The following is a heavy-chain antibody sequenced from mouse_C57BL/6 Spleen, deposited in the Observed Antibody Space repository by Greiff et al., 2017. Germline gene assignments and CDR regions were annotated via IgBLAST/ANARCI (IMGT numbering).Heavy chain of an antibody. CDR2: IDPSDSYT. J-gene: IGHJ4*01. CDR3: ARRGGGYYPYAMDY. V-gene: IGHV1-59*01. CDR1: GYTFTSYW. D-gene: IGHD2-3*01. Sequence: QVQLQQPGAELVRPGTSVKLSCKASGYTFTSYWMHWVKQRPGQGLEWIGVIDPSDSYTNYNQKFKGKATLTVDTSSSTAYMQLSSLTSEDSAVYYCARRGGGYYPYAMDYWGQGTSVTVSS.